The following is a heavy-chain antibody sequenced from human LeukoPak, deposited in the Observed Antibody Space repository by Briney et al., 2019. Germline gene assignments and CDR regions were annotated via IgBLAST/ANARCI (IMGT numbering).Heavy chain of an antibody. V-gene: IGHV1-69*10. J-gene: IGHJ4*02. CDR2: ITPIFGIT. Sequence: ASVKVSCKASGGRFSSYVISWVRQAPGQGLEWVGEITPIFGITKYAQKLQGRVTIIADKSTSTAYMELSSLRSEDTAVYYCARAAGDYLLIDYWGQGTLVTVSS. CDR1: GGRFSSYV. D-gene: IGHD4-11*01. CDR3: ARAAGDYLLIDY.